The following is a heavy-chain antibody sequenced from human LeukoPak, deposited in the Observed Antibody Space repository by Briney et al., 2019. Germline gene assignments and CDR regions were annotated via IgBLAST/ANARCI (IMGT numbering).Heavy chain of an antibody. J-gene: IGHJ5*02. CDR2: IHHGGTT. D-gene: IGHD1-7*01. V-gene: IGHV4-4*02. CDR1: GGSITSGNW. CDR3: ARDPGNYGVDP. Sequence: SETLSLTCAVSGGSITSGNWWTWVRQSPGKGLEWIGEIHHGGTTNYNPSLKSRVTISVDKSKNQFSLKLNSVTAADTAVYFCARDPGNYGVDPWGQGTLVTVSS.